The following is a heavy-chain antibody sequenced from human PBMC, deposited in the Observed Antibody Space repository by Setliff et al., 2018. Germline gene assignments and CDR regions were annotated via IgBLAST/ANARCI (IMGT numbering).Heavy chain of an antibody. J-gene: IGHJ5*02. CDR1: GGSFSGYY. CDR2: INHSGST. D-gene: IGHD3-10*01. CDR3: ARFRRGVALGWFDP. V-gene: IGHV4-34*01. Sequence: SETLSLTCAVYGGSFSGYYWSWIRQPPGKGLEWIGEINHSGSTNYNPSLKSRVTISVDTSKNQYSLKLSSVTAADTAVYYCARFRRGVALGWFDPWGQGTLVTVSS.